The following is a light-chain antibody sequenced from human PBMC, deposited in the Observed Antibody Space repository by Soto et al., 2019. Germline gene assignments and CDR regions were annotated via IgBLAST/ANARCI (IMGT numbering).Light chain of an antibody. CDR1: QGINSY. Sequence: DIQMTQSPSSLSASAGDRVTITCRASQGINSYLAWYQQKPGKVPKLLIYAASTLQSGVPSRFSGSRSGTDFTLTISSLQPEDVATYYCQQYNNAPWTFGQGTKVDIK. V-gene: IGKV1-27*01. CDR2: AAS. CDR3: QQYNNAPWT. J-gene: IGKJ1*01.